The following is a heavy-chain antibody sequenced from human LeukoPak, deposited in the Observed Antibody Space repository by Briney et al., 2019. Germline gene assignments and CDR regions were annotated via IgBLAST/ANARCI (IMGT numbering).Heavy chain of an antibody. CDR1: AFTFGSFG. V-gene: IGHV3-23*01. J-gene: IGHJ4*02. CDR2: ISDTGGST. CDR3: AKGRIQSYMAPEY. Sequence: TGGSLRPSCAASAFTFGSFGMSWVRQAPGKGLEWVSAISDTGGSTFYADSVKGRFTISRDNSKNTLYLQMNSLRAEDTAIYYCAKGRIQSYMAPEYWGQGTLVTVSS. D-gene: IGHD4-11*01.